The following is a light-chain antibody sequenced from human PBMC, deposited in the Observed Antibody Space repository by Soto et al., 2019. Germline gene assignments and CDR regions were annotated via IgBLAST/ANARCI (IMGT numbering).Light chain of an antibody. Sequence: DIVMTQSPDSLAVSLGERGTINCKSSQSVLYSSNNKNYLAWYQQKPGQPPNLLIYWASTRESGVPARFSGSGSGTDFTLTISSLQAEDVAVYYCQQYYSTPITFGQGTRLEIK. CDR3: QQYYSTPIT. CDR1: QSVLYSSNNKNY. J-gene: IGKJ5*01. V-gene: IGKV4-1*01. CDR2: WAS.